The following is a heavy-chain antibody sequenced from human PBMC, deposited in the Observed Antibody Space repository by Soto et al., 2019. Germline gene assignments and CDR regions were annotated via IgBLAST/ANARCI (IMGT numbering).Heavy chain of an antibody. V-gene: IGHV3-23*01. J-gene: IGHJ4*02. CDR3: AKRVLNYDSSGYFDY. D-gene: IGHD3-22*01. Sequence: EVQLLESGGGLVQPGGSLRLSCAASGFTFSSYAMSWVRQAPGKGLEWVSAISGSGGSTYYADSVKGRFTISRDNSKNTLYLQMNSLRVEHTAVYYCAKRVLNYDSSGYFDYWGQGTLVTVSS. CDR2: ISGSGGST. CDR1: GFTFSSYA.